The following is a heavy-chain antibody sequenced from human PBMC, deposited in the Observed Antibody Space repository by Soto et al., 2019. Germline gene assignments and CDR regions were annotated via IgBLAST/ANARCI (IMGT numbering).Heavy chain of an antibody. CDR3: ARLPVNYASRPHYYYGMDV. CDR2: IYSTENT. D-gene: IGHD3-16*01. CDR1: GGSISSYY. Sequence: SETLSLTXTVSGGSISSYYWGWIRQSPGKGLEWIGTIYSTENTYYHPSLLSRVTISVDTSMNEFSLRLSSVTAADTAVYYCARLPVNYASRPHYYYGMDVWGQGTTVTVSS. V-gene: IGHV4-39*01. J-gene: IGHJ6*02.